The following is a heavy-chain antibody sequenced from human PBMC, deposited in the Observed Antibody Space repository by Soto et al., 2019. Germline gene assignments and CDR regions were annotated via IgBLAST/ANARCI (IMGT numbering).Heavy chain of an antibody. D-gene: IGHD3-22*01. Sequence: QITLKESGPTLVKPTQTLTLTCTFSGFSLSTTGVGVGWIRQPPGTALEWLALIYWDDDRRYRPSLESRLTITKDTSQNQVVLTMTNMDPVDTATFYCAHRLHDSGGYYSFDYWGQGTLVTVSS. CDR3: AHRLHDSGGYYSFDY. CDR1: GFSLSTTGVG. CDR2: IYWDDDR. V-gene: IGHV2-5*02. J-gene: IGHJ4*02.